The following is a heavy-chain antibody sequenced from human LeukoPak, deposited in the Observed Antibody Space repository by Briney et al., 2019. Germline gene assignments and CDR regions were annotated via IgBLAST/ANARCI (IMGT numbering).Heavy chain of an antibody. Sequence: GGSLRLSCAASGFTFSNYWMHWVRQAPGKGLVWVSRIKSDGSRTDYADSVKGRFTISRDNAENTLFLQMNSLRVEDTAVYYCARDPYGFGESFDYWGLGTLVTVSS. D-gene: IGHD3-10*01. J-gene: IGHJ4*02. CDR2: IKSDGSRT. CDR1: GFTFSNYW. CDR3: ARDPYGFGESFDY. V-gene: IGHV3-74*01.